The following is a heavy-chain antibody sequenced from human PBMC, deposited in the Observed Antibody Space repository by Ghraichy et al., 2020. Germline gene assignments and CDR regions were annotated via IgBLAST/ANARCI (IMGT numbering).Heavy chain of an antibody. V-gene: IGHV4-39*01. Sequence: SETLSLTCTVSGGSVSSSTYYWGWVRRSPGKRLEWIGSIYYIGNTYYNPSLKSLVTISVDTSSNQFSLKLSSVTAADTALYYCTRGRRRGYYQYELDVCGQGTTVTVSS. CDR1: GGSVSSSTYY. CDR3: TRGRRRGYYQYELDV. CDR2: IYYIGNT. D-gene: IGHD3-10*01. J-gene: IGHJ6*02.